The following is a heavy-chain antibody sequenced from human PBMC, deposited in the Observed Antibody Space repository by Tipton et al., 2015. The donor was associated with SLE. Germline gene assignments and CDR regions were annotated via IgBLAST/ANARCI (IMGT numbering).Heavy chain of an antibody. Sequence: TLSLTCTVSGGSISSHYWSWIRQPPGKGLEWIGYIYYSGSTNYNPSLKSRVTISVDTSKNQFSLKLSSVTAADTAVYYYARDFGIAVAGGDYWGQGTLVTVSS. CDR3: ARDFGIAVAGGDY. CDR1: GGSISSHY. D-gene: IGHD6-19*01. J-gene: IGHJ4*02. V-gene: IGHV4-59*11. CDR2: IYYSGST.